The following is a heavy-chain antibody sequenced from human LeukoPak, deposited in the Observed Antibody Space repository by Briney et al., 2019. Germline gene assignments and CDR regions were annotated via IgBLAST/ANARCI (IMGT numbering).Heavy chain of an antibody. CDR3: ARDGPAQMVDFDY. V-gene: IGHV1-2*02. Sequence: ASVKVSCKAAGYTFSGTGWYLYWLRQAPGQGLECMGWIYPYTGATHYAQKFQGRVAMTRDTSISTAYMELSRLRPDDTAVYYCARDGPAQMVDFDYWGQGTLVTVSS. CDR2: IYPYTGAT. D-gene: IGHD3-10*01. CDR1: GYTFSGTGWY. J-gene: IGHJ4*02.